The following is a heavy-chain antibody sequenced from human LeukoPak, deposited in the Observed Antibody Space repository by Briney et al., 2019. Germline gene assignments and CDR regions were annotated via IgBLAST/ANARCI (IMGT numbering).Heavy chain of an antibody. J-gene: IGHJ4*02. CDR3: ARSLGDFWSGYHHFDY. CDR2: IYYSGST. CDR1: GGSISSYY. V-gene: IGHV4-59*01. D-gene: IGHD3-3*01. Sequence: SETLSLTCTVSGGSISSYYWSWIRQPPGKGLEWIGYIYYSGSTNYNPSLKSRVTISVDTSKNQFSLKLSSVTAADTAVYYCARSLGDFWSGYHHFDYWGQGTLVTVSS.